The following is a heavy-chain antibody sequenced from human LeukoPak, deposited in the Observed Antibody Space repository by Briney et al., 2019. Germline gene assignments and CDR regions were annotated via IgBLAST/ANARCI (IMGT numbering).Heavy chain of an antibody. CDR1: GFTVSSNY. CDR2: IYSGGST. J-gene: IGHJ4*02. V-gene: IGHV3-66*01. D-gene: IGHD6-13*01. CDR3: ARVLQQLAFDY. Sequence: GGSLRLSCAASGFTVSSNYMSWVRQAPGKGLEWVSVIYSGGSTYYADSVKGRFTISRDNSRNTLYLQMNSLRAEDTAVYYCARVLQQLAFDYWGQGTLVTVSS.